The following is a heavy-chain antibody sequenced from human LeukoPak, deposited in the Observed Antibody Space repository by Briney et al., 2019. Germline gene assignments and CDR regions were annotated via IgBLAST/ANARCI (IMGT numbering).Heavy chain of an antibody. CDR1: GFTFSDHY. V-gene: IGHV3-11*01. CDR2: ITSSGSIT. J-gene: IGHJ4*02. Sequence: GGSLRLSCTASGFTFSDHYMSWFRLSPGKGLEWLSYITSSGSITDYADSVKGRLTISRDNAKNTMFLQMNSLRPEDTAVYYCARDPDYGDPEWGQGTLVTVSS. D-gene: IGHD4-17*01. CDR3: ARDPDYGDPE.